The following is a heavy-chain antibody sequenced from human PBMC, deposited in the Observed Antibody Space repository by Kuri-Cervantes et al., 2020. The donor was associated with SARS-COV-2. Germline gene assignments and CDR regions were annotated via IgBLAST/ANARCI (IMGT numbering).Heavy chain of an antibody. Sequence: SVKVSCKASGGTFSSYAVSWLLQAPGQGLEWMGGIIPIFGSPNYAPKFQGRVTIIADESTSTAYMELSSLRSEDTAVYYCARGRARYSSGWLRPDILYYYMDVWGKGTTVTVSS. J-gene: IGHJ6*03. CDR3: ARGRARYSSGWLRPDILYYYMDV. CDR2: IIPIFGSP. D-gene: IGHD6-19*01. CDR1: GGTFSSYA. V-gene: IGHV1-69*13.